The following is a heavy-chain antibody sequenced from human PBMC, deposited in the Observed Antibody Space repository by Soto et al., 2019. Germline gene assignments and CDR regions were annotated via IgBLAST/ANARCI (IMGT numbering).Heavy chain of an antibody. V-gene: IGHV3-23*01. CDR2: ISGIDGSP. D-gene: IGHD3-3*01. Sequence: EVQLLESGGGLVQPGGSLRLSCAASGFTFSSYAMSWVRQAPGKGLEWVSAISGIDGSPYYADSVKGRFTISRDNSKNTLYLQMTTLIAEDTAVYYCAQDPGYYDFWSGDADYWGQGTLVTVSS. CDR3: AQDPGYYDFWSGDADY. J-gene: IGHJ4*02. CDR1: GFTFSSYA.